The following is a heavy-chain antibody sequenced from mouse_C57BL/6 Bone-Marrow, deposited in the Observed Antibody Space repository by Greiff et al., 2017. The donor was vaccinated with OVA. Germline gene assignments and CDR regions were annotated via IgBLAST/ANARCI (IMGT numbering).Heavy chain of an antibody. CDR1: GYAFSSSW. J-gene: IGHJ1*03. Sequence: VKLQQSGPELVKPGASVKISCKASGYAFSSSWMNWGKQRPGKGLEWIGRIYPGDGDTNYNGKFKGKATLTADKSSSTAYMQLSSLTSEDSAVYFCAKLGPRYCDVWGTGTTVTVSS. D-gene: IGHD4-1*01. V-gene: IGHV1-82*01. CDR3: AKLGPRYCDV. CDR2: IYPGDGDT.